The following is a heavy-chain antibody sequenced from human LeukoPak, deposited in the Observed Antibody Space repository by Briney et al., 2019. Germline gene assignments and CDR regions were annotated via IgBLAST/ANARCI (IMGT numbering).Heavy chain of an antibody. CDR2: IRYDGSNK. J-gene: IGHJ4*02. CDR1: GFTFSSYG. CDR3: AKDDYDFWSGYRYSFDY. Sequence: GGSLRLSCAASGFTFSSYGMHWVRQAPGKGLEWVAFIRYDGSNKYYADSVKGRFTISRDNSKNTLYLQMNSLRAEDTAVYYCAKDDYDFWSGYRYSFDYWGQGTLVTVSS. V-gene: IGHV3-30*02. D-gene: IGHD3-3*01.